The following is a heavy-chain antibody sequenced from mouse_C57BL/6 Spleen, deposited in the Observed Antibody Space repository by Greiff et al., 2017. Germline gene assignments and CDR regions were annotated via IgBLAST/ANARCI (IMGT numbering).Heavy chain of an antibody. CDR1: GFTFSSYA. Sequence: EVKLVESGEGLVKPGGSLKLSCAASGFTFSSYAMSWVRQTPEKRLEWVAYISSGGDYIYYADTVKGRFTISRDNARNTLYLQMSSLKSEDTAMYYCTRDTYGSNPHYYAMDYWGQGTSVTVSS. V-gene: IGHV5-9-1*02. J-gene: IGHJ4*01. CDR3: TRDTYGSNPHYYAMDY. D-gene: IGHD1-1*01. CDR2: ISSGGDYI.